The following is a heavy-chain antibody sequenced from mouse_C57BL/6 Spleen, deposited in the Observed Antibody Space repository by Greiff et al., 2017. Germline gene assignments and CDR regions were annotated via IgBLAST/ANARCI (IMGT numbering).Heavy chain of an antibody. V-gene: IGHV1-62-2*01. CDR2: FYPGSGSI. Sequence: QVQLQQSGAELVKPGASVKLSCKASGYTFTEYTIHWVKQRSGQGLEWIGWFYPGSGSIKYNEKFKDKATLTADKSSSTAYMELSRLTSEDSAVYFCARHERTYYYGSSYEDAMDYWGQGTSVTVSS. CDR1: GYTFTEYT. CDR3: ARHERTYYYGSSYEDAMDY. D-gene: IGHD1-1*01. J-gene: IGHJ4*01.